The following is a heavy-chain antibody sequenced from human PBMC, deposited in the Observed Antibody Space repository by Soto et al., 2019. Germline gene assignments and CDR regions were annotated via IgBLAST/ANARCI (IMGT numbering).Heavy chain of an antibody. V-gene: IGHV1-8*01. Sequence: QVQLVQSGAEVKKPGASVKVSCKASGYTFTSYDINWVRQATGQGLEWMGWMNPNSGNTGYAQKFQGRVTMTRNTPISTAYMELSSLRSEDTAVYYCAREGITIFGVVIIRSGDNWFDPWGQGTLVTVSS. CDR1: GYTFTSYD. CDR3: AREGITIFGVVIIRSGDNWFDP. J-gene: IGHJ5*02. D-gene: IGHD3-3*01. CDR2: MNPNSGNT.